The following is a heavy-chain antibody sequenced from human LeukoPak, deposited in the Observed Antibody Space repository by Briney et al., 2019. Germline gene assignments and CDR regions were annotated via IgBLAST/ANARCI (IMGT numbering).Heavy chain of an antibody. J-gene: IGHJ6*03. D-gene: IGHD6-6*01. CDR1: GLTFSSFS. V-gene: IGHV3-48*04. Sequence: GGSLRLSCAASGLTFSSFSMTWVRQSPGKGLEWVSYISSSSDIIHYADSAKGRFTISRDNAKKSLYLEMNSLRAEDTAVYYCVRVRYSSSSHYMDVWGKGTTVTVSS. CDR2: ISSSSDII. CDR3: VRVRYSSSSHYMDV.